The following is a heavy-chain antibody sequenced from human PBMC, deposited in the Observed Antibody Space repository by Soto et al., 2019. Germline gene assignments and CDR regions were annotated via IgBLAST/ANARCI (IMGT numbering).Heavy chain of an antibody. J-gene: IGHJ6*02. CDR1: GVTFSSYG. D-gene: IGHD2-2*01. Sequence: WGSLRLSCTASGVTFSSYGSKWVRQAPGKGLEWVSLIGESGTPTYYADSVKGRFTISRDNSGNTLFLEMYSLRAEDTAVYYCARYIPGVRYYGMDVWGQGTTVTVYS. CDR2: IGESGTPT. V-gene: IGHV3-23*01. CDR3: ARYIPGVRYYGMDV.